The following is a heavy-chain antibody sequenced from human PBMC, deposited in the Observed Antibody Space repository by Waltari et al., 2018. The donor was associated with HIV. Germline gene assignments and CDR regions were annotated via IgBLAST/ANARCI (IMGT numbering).Heavy chain of an antibody. CDR1: GCTFSRYP. Sequence: QVQLVPSAYEGKKPGSSGNVPCQAPGCTFSRYPHTWPRPPPGQGLEWMGGINPIFGTANYAQKFQDRVTVTADESRSTAYMEVSSLRSEDTAVYYCARDRELRYFDWSKSTFATFDYWGQGTLVTVSS. CDR2: INPIFGTA. J-gene: IGHJ4*02. CDR3: ARDRELRYFDWSKSTFATFDY. V-gene: IGHV1-69*01. D-gene: IGHD3-9*01.